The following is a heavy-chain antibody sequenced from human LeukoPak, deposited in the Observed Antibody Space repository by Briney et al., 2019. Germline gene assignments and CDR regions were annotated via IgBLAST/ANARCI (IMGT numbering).Heavy chain of an antibody. CDR1: GGSISSGGYS. CDR3: ARGIVVVPAAKVGHAFDI. J-gene: IGHJ3*02. V-gene: IGHV4-30-2*01. D-gene: IGHD2-2*01. CDR2: IYHSGST. Sequence: SQTLSLTCAVSGGSISSGGYSWRWIRQPRGKGVEWIGYIYHSGSTYYNPSLNSRVTISVDRSNNQFSLKLSSVTAADTAVYYCARGIVVVPAAKVGHAFDIWGQGTMVTVSS.